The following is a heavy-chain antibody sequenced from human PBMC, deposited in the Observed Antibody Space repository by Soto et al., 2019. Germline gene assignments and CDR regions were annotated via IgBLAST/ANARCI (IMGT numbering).Heavy chain of an antibody. CDR3: ARIWSYYGSGSYYTLDY. V-gene: IGHV3-30-3*01. CDR2: ISYDGSNK. D-gene: IGHD3-10*01. Sequence: SGGGVVQPGRSLRLSCAASGFTFSSYAMHWVRQAPGKGLEWVAVISYDGSNKYYADSVKGRFTISRDNSKNTLYLQMNSLRAEDTAVYYCARIWSYYGSGSYYTLDYWGQGTLVTVSS. J-gene: IGHJ4*02. CDR1: GFTFSSYA.